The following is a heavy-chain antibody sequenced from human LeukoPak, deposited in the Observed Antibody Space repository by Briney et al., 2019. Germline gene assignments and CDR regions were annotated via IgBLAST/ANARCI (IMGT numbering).Heavy chain of an antibody. D-gene: IGHD2-15*01. Sequence: ASVKVSCKASGYTFTSYGISWVRQATGQGLEWMGWMNPNSGNTGYAQRFQGRVTMTRNTSISTAYIELSSLRSEDTAVYYCARLCSGGSCRVDYWGQGTLVTVSS. CDR1: GYTFTSYG. CDR3: ARLCSGGSCRVDY. CDR2: MNPNSGNT. V-gene: IGHV1-8*02. J-gene: IGHJ4*02.